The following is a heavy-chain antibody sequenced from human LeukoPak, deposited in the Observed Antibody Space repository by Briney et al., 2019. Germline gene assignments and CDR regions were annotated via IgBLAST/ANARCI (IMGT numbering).Heavy chain of an antibody. CDR3: AKDNPQVLWFGY. J-gene: IGHJ4*02. Sequence: GGSLRLSCTASGFNFQSYHMNWVRQAPGKGPEWVSSISSTSTSMYYADSVKGRFTISRENAKNTLYLQMNSLRAEDTAVYYCAKDNPQVLWFGYWGQGTLVTVSS. CDR1: GFNFQSYH. D-gene: IGHD3-10*01. V-gene: IGHV3-21*04. CDR2: ISSTSTSM.